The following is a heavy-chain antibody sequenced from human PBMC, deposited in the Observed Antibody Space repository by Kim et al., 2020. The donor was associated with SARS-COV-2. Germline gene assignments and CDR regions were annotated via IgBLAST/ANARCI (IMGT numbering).Heavy chain of an antibody. CDR2: IRRKAYGGTT. CDR3: SGGSYYYFDY. J-gene: IGHJ4*02. CDR1: GLTFGDYV. D-gene: IGHD1-26*01. Sequence: GGSLRLSCTTSGLTFGDYVMSWVRQAPGKGLEWVGFIRRKAYGGTTEYAASVKGRFTISRDDSKSIAYLQMNSLKTEDTAVYYCSGGSYYYFDYWGQGTLVTVSS. V-gene: IGHV3-49*04.